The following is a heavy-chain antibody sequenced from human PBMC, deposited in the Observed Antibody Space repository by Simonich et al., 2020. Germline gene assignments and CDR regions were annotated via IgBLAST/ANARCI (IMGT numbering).Heavy chain of an antibody. Sequence: QVQLQQWGAGLLKPSETLSLTCAVYVGSFSGYYWTWIRQPPGKGLGWIGEINHSGSTNYNPSLKSRVTISVDTSKNQFSLKLSSVTAADTAVYYCARGKGWKNACDIWGQGTMVTVSS. CDR2: INHSGST. CDR1: VGSFSGYY. J-gene: IGHJ3*02. D-gene: IGHD1-1*01. V-gene: IGHV4-34*01. CDR3: ARGKGWKNACDI.